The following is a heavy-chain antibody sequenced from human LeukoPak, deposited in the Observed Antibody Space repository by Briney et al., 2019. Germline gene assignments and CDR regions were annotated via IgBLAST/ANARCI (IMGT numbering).Heavy chain of an antibody. Sequence: GRSLRLSCAASGFTFSAYSMTWVRQPPGKGLEWVSSISTSSSYIYYAGSVKCRFTLSRDNAKNSLYLQMNSLRAEDTAVYYSARVGTGYNSGWWDFWGQGALVTVSS. CDR1: GFTFSAYS. V-gene: IGHV3-21*01. CDR2: ISTSSSYI. CDR3: ARVGTGYNSGWWDF. J-gene: IGHJ4*02. D-gene: IGHD6-19*01.